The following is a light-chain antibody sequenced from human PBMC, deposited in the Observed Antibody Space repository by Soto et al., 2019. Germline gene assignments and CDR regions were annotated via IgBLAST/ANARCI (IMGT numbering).Light chain of an antibody. CDR2: GAS. Sequence: IVLTQSAGTLSLSPGERPTLSCASSQSVTSNYLAWYQQKPGQAPRLLIFGASTRATGIPARFNGSGSGTDFTLTISSLEPEDFAVYYCQQRSNWPPALTFGGGTKVDIK. J-gene: IGKJ4*01. CDR1: QSVTSNY. CDR3: QQRSNWPPALT. V-gene: IGKV3-11*01.